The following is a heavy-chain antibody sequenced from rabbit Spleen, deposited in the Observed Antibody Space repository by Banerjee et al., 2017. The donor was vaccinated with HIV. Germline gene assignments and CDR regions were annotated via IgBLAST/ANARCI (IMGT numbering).Heavy chain of an antibody. CDR3: ARDSGSSFSSYGMDL. Sequence: QEHLKESGGGLVQPGGSLKLSCKASGFTLSSYYMNWVRQAPGKGLEWIACIEGGSSAFSYFASWAKGRFTISKTSSTTVTLQMTSLTAADTATYFCARDSGSSFSSYGMDLWGPGTLVTVS. CDR2: IEGGSSAFS. CDR1: GFTLSSYYM. D-gene: IGHD8-1*01. J-gene: IGHJ6*01. V-gene: IGHV1S45*01.